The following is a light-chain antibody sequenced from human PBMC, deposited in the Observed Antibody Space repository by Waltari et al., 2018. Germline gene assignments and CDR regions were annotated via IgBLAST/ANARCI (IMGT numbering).Light chain of an antibody. CDR2: AAS. J-gene: IGKJ4*01. CDR3: LQLYSYPLT. CDR1: QDISSH. V-gene: IGKV1-9*01. Sequence: IQLTQSPSSLSASVGDRVTITCRASQDISSHLAWYQQIPGKAPNLLIYAASTLKSGVPSRFGGSGSGTDFTLTISSLQPEDFATFYCLQLYSYPLTFGGGTKVEIK.